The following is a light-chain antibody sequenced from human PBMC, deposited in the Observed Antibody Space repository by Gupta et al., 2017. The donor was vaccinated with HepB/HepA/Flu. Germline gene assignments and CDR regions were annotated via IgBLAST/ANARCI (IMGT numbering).Light chain of an antibody. V-gene: IGKV1-9*01. J-gene: IGKJ2*01. CDR2: AAS. Sequence: DIQLTQSPSFLSASVGDRVTITCRASQGISSYLAWYQQKPGKAPKLLIYAASTLQSGVPSRFSGSGSGTEFTLTISSLQPEDFATYYCQHLNSSPWTFGQGTKVDIK. CDR3: QHLNSSPWT. CDR1: QGISSY.